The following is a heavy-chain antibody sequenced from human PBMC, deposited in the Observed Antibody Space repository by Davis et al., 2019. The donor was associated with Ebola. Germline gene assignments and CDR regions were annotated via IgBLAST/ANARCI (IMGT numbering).Heavy chain of an antibody. J-gene: IGHJ5*02. CDR2: IYTSGST. V-gene: IGHV4-4*07. D-gene: IGHD6-19*01. Sequence: PSETLSLTCTVSGGSISSYYWSWIRQPAGKGLEWIGRIYTSGSTNYNPSLKSRVTMSVDTSKNQFSLKLSSVTAADTAVYYCARDAYSSGWYDWFDPWGQGTLVTVSS. CDR3: ARDAYSSGWYDWFDP. CDR1: GGSISSYY.